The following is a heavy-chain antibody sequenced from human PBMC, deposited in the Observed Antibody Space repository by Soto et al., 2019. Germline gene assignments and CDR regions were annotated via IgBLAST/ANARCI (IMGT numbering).Heavy chain of an antibody. V-gene: IGHV3-30*03. CDR3: ALSLVDYDYVWGSFDY. D-gene: IGHD3-16*01. J-gene: IGHJ4*02. CDR1: GFTFSSYG. CDR2: ISYDGSNK. Sequence: QVQLVESGGGVVQPGRSLRLSCAASGFTFSSYGMHWVRQAPGKGLEWVAVISYDGSNKYYADSVKGRFTISRDNSKNTLYLQMNSLRAEDTAVYYCALSLVDYDYVWGSFDYWGQGTLVTVSS.